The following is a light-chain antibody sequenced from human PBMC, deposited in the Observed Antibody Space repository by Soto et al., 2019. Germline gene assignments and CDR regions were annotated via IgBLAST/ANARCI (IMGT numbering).Light chain of an antibody. CDR3: GTWDSSLSAYV. J-gene: IGLJ1*01. CDR2: DNN. Sequence: QSVLTQPPSVSAAPGQKVTISCSGSSSNIGNNYVSWYQQLPGTAPKLLIYDNNKRPSGIPDRFSGSKSGTSATLGITGLQTGGEADYYCGTWDSSLSAYVFGTGTKVTV. V-gene: IGLV1-51*01. CDR1: SSNIGNNY.